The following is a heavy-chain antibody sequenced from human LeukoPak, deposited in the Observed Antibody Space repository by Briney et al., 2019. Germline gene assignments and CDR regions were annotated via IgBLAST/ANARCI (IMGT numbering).Heavy chain of an antibody. Sequence: PGGSLRLSCAASGFTFSSYGMHWVRQAPGKGLEWVAFIRYDGSNKYYADSVKGRFTISRDNSKNTLYLQMNSLRAEDTAVYYCAKDRSPLYSSGWYRLDWGQGTLVTVSS. CDR2: IRYDGSNK. CDR3: AKDRSPLYSSGWYRLD. V-gene: IGHV3-30*02. J-gene: IGHJ4*02. CDR1: GFTFSSYG. D-gene: IGHD6-19*01.